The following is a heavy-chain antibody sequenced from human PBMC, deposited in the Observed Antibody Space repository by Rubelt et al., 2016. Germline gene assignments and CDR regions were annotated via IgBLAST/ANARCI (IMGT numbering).Heavy chain of an antibody. CDR1: GFTFSSYS. V-gene: IGHV3-21*06. CDR2: ISSSSGFI. D-gene: IGHD3-10*01. CDR3: VRVMCPGSGRDV. J-gene: IGHJ6*02. Sequence: EVRLVESGGGLVKPGGSLRLSCEASGFTFSSYSMNWFRQAPGKGLEWVSSISSSSGFISYADSLKGRFTISRDNAKNSLYLQMNSLTAEGTAGYQCVRVMCPGSGRDVWGQGTAVIVSS.